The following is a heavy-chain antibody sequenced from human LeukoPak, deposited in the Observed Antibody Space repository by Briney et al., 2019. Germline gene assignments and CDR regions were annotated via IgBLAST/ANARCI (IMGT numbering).Heavy chain of an antibody. V-gene: IGHV3-74*01. Sequence: GGSLRLSCAASGFTFSSSWMHWVRQAPGEGLVWVSRMNSDGSTTNYADSVQGWFTISRDNARNTLFLQMNSLRADDTAVYYCTRAGNYRFDFWGQGTLVTVSS. CDR1: GFTFSSSW. J-gene: IGHJ4*02. CDR3: TRAGNYRFDF. CDR2: MNSDGSTT. D-gene: IGHD1-7*01.